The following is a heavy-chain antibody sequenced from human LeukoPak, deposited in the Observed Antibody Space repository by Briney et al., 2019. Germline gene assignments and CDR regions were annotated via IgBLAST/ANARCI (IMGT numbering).Heavy chain of an antibody. J-gene: IGHJ4*02. CDR1: GYSINSGYY. Sequence: NTSETLSLTCAVSGYSINSGYYWGWIRQPPGKGLEWIGSIHHSGSTHYNLSLKSRVTISVDTSKNQFSLKLSSVTAADTAVYYCARSPPSRGWAFYFDYWGQGTLVTVSS. V-gene: IGHV4-38-2*01. D-gene: IGHD6-19*01. CDR2: IHHSGST. CDR3: ARSPPSRGWAFYFDY.